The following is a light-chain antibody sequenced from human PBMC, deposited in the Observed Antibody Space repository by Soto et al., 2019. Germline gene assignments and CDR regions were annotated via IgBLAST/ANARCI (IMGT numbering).Light chain of an antibody. J-gene: IGLJ2*01. CDR3: ATWDDSLNGVV. CDR2: SNN. V-gene: IGLV1-44*01. CDR1: SSNVGRNI. Sequence: QSVLTQPTSASGTPGQRVTISCSGSSSNVGRNIVNWYQQLPGTAPKLLIYSNNQRPSGVPDRFSGSKSGTSASLAIGGLQSEDEADYYCATWDDSLNGVVFGGGTKLTVL.